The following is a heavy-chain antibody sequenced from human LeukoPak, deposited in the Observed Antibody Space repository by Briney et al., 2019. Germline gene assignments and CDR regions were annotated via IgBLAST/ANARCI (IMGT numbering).Heavy chain of an antibody. J-gene: IGHJ4*02. CDR1: GGSFSDDY. CDR2: IYYSGSI. D-gene: IGHD3-22*01. V-gene: IGHV4-59*01. CDR3: ARRTYYYDSSGYLFDY. Sequence: SETLSLTCAVYGGSFSDDYWSWIRQPPGKGLEWIGYIYYSGSINYNPSLKSRVTISVDTSKNQFSLKLSSVTAADTAVYYCARRTYYYDSSGYLFDYWGQGTLVTVSS.